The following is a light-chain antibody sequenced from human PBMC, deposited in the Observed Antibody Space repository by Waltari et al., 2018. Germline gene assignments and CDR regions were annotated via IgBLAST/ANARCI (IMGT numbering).Light chain of an antibody. CDR2: QVT. CDR3: LQSAKEPYT. Sequence: DIVMTQTPLSLSVTPGEPASMSCRSSQSLLHTNGNTYLHWYLQKPGQSPRLLIYQVTNRESGVPDRFSGSGSGTDFTLKLSRVEPEDVGVYYCLQSAKEPYTFGQGTKVEIK. V-gene: IGKV2D-29*02. CDR1: QSLLHTNGNTY. J-gene: IGKJ2*01.